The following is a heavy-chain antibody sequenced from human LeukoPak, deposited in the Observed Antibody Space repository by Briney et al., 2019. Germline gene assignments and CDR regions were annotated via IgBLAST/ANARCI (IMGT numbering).Heavy chain of an antibody. CDR1: GYTFTSYA. D-gene: IGHD4-17*01. J-gene: IGHJ6*02. V-gene: IGHV7-4-1*02. CDR2: INTNTGNP. Sequence: ASVKVSCKASGYTFTSYAMNWVRQAPGQGLEWMGWINTNTGNPTYAQGFTGRFVFSLDTSVSTAYLQISSLKAEDTAVYYCARSSYGVDYYGMDVWGQGTTVTVSS. CDR3: ARSSYGVDYYGMDV.